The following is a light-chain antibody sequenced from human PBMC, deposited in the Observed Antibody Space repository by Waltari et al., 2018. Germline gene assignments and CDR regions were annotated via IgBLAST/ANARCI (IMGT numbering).Light chain of an antibody. Sequence: QSALTQPASVSGSPGQSLTISCTGTSSDVGSYNYVSWYQQHPGQAPSLLIYDVSYRPSGISERFSGSKSGNVASLTISGLQAEDEADYYCSSFTGTSTLFGTGTEVTVL. CDR1: SSDVGSYNY. CDR3: SSFTGTSTL. CDR2: DVS. V-gene: IGLV2-14*03. J-gene: IGLJ1*01.